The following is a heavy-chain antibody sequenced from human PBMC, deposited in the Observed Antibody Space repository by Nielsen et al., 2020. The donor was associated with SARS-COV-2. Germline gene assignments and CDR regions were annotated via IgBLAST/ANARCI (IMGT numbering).Heavy chain of an antibody. V-gene: IGHV4-31*03. J-gene: IGHJ5*02. CDR3: ARAPDEARNPNWFDP. Sequence: SETLSLTCTVSGGSISSGGFYWSWIRQHPGKGLEWIGYIYYSGSTYYNPSLKSRLTMSVDTSKNQFSLKLSSVTAADTAVYYCARAPDEARNPNWFDPWGQGTQVTVSS. D-gene: IGHD1-14*01. CDR2: IYYSGST. CDR1: GGSISSGGFY.